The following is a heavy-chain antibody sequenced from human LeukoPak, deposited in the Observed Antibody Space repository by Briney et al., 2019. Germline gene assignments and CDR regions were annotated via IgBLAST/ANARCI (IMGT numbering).Heavy chain of an antibody. CDR3: ATLPYCSSTSCYIFDY. J-gene: IGHJ4*02. V-gene: IGHV5-51*01. CDR1: GYSFTSYW. CDR2: IYPGDSDT. D-gene: IGHD2-2*02. Sequence: GESLKISCQGSGYSFTSYWIGWVRQMPGKGLEWMGIIYPGDSDTRYSPSFQGQVTISADKSISTAYLQWSSLKASDTAMYYCATLPYCSSTSCYIFDYWGQGTLVTVSS.